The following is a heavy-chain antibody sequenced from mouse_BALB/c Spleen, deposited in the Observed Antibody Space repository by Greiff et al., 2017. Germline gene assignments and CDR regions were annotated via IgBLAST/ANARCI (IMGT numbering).Heavy chain of an antibody. CDR3: ASHYGNEGFAY. CDR2: ISYSGST. CDR1: GYSITSDYA. D-gene: IGHD2-1*01. Sequence: VQLQQSGPGLVKPSQSLSLTCTVTGYSITSDYAWNWIRQFPGNKLEWMGYISYSGSTSYNPSLKSRISITRDTSKNQFFLQLNSVTTEDTATYYCASHYGNEGFAYWGQGTLVTVSA. J-gene: IGHJ3*01. V-gene: IGHV3-2*02.